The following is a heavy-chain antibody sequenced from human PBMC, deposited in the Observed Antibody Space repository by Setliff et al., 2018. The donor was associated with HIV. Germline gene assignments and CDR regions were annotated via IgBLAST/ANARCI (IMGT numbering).Heavy chain of an antibody. CDR1: TYTFSSYV. D-gene: IGHD2-2*01. Sequence: VKVSCKSSTYTFSSYVINWARQAPGQGLEWMGRISVYNGNTIYAQKLQGRVIMTTDTSTSTAYMELRSLRSDDTAMYYCATQRDIVMVPGQGGFDIWAQGTMVTVSS. V-gene: IGHV1-18*01. CDR2: ISVYNGNT. CDR3: ATQRDIVMVPGQGGFDI. J-gene: IGHJ3*02.